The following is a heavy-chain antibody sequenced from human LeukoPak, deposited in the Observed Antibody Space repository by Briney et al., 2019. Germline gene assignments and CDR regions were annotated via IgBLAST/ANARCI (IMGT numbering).Heavy chain of an antibody. J-gene: IGHJ3*02. CDR2: ISSSSTNI. D-gene: IGHD1-26*01. CDR1: GFTFSSYT. Sequence: GGSLRLSCAASGFTFSSYTMNWVRQAPGKGLEWVSCISSSSTNIHYADSVKGRFTISRDNAKNSLYLQMNSLRAEDTAVYYCARKLYSDNSHDAFDIWGQGTMVIVSS. CDR3: ARKLYSDNSHDAFDI. V-gene: IGHV3-21*01.